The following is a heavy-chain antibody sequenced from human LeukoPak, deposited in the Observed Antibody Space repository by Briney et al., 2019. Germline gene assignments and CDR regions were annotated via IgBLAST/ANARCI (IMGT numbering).Heavy chain of an antibody. CDR3: ARDPRWLTPDCTSTSCYENYFDP. J-gene: IGHJ5*02. CDR1: GYSISSGYQ. V-gene: IGHV4-38-2*02. Sequence: SKTLSLTCGVSGYSISSGYQWAWIRQSPGKGLEWIGSIYHSGSAHYNPSLKSRVTISVEASKNQFSLNIYSVTAADTAVYYCARDPRWLTPDCTSTSCYENYFDPWGQGTLVTVSS. D-gene: IGHD2-2*01. CDR2: IYHSGSA.